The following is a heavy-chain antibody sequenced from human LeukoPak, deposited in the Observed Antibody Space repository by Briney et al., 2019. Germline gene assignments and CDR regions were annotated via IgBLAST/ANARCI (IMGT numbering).Heavy chain of an antibody. CDR2: IYTSGST. J-gene: IGHJ6*02. V-gene: IGHV4-4*07. D-gene: IGHD3-9*01. Sequence: SETLSLTCTVSGGSISSYYWSWIRQPAGKGLEWIGRIYTSGSTNYNPSLKSRVTMSVDTSKNQFSLKLSSVTAADTAVYYCARDEYDILTGHDYYYYGMDVWGQGTTVTVSS. CDR1: GGSISSYY. CDR3: ARDEYDILTGHDYYYYGMDV.